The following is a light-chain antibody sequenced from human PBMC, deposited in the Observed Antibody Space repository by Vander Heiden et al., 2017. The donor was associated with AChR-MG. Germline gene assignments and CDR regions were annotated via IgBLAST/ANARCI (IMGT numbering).Light chain of an antibody. CDR1: RLGATY. V-gene: IGLV3-1*01. J-gene: IGLJ2*01. Sequence: SYALTQPPSVSVSPGQTARITCSGDRLGATYTCWYQQKPGHYPVLVIYPDSKWAVAIPVRFSGSTSGNTATLTIRGTQAMDEADYHCQAWASSTVVFGGGTKLTVL. CDR2: PDS. CDR3: QAWASSTVV.